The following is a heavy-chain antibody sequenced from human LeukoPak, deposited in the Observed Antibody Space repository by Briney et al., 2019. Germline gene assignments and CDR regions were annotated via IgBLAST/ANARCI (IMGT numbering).Heavy chain of an antibody. J-gene: IGHJ4*02. CDR2: IYTSGST. D-gene: IGHD2-21*01. V-gene: IGHV4-61*02. CDR1: GGSISSGSYY. Sequence: SQTPSLTCTVSGGSISSGSYYWSWIRQPAGKGLEWIGRIYTSGSTNYNPSLKSRVTISVDTSKNQFSLSLGSVTAADTAVYYCAKGSGWLLPQYFDFWGQGTLVTVSS. CDR3: AKGSGWLLPQYFDF.